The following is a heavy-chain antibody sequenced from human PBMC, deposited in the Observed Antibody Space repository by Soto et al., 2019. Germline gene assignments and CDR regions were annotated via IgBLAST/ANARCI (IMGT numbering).Heavy chain of an antibody. CDR2: ISGSGGST. Sequence: GGSLRLSCAASGFTFSIYAMSWFRQAPGKGLEWVSVISGSGGSTYYADSVKGRFTISRDNSKNTLYLQMNSLRAEDTAVYYCAKGDATSVDWLLFDYWGQGTQVTVSS. CDR3: AKGDATSVDWLLFDY. CDR1: GFTFSIYA. J-gene: IGHJ4*02. D-gene: IGHD3-9*01. V-gene: IGHV3-23*01.